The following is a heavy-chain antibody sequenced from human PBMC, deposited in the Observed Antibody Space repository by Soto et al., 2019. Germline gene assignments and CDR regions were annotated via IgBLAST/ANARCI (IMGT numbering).Heavy chain of an antibody. CDR3: ARGGWTTYYSPFFDY. D-gene: IGHD3-10*01. Sequence: SGPTLVNPTQTLTLTCTFSGFSLSTSGVGVGWIRQPPGKALEWLALIYWDDDKRYSPSLKSRLTITKDTSKNQVVLTLTKLDTVDTASYYCARGGWTTYYSPFFDYWGQGTLVTVSS. J-gene: IGHJ4*02. CDR2: IYWDDDK. CDR1: GFSLSTSGVG. V-gene: IGHV2-5*02.